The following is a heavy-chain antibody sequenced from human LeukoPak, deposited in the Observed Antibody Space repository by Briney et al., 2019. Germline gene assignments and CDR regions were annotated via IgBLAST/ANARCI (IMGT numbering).Heavy chain of an antibody. Sequence: SETLSLTCTVSGGSVSSFYWSWIRQPPGKGLEGIGYIYTSENTYYNPSLKSRVTMSVDTSKNQFSLKLNSVTAADTAVYYCARLGLGIVGASFDYWGQGTLVTVSS. V-gene: IGHV4-4*09. CDR3: ARLGLGIVGASFDY. J-gene: IGHJ4*02. CDR2: IYTSENT. D-gene: IGHD1-26*01. CDR1: GGSVSSFY.